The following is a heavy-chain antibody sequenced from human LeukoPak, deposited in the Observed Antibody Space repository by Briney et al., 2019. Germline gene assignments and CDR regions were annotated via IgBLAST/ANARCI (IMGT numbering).Heavy chain of an antibody. Sequence: GGSLRLSCVVSGIPFSDYYMNWIRQAPGKGLEWISYISSSSSYTDYADSVKGRFTISRDNAKSALYLQMNSLRLEDTAVYYCAAGTAADFWGQGTLVTVSS. CDR1: GIPFSDYY. CDR3: AAGTAADF. V-gene: IGHV3-11*03. CDR2: ISSSSSYT. D-gene: IGHD6-13*01. J-gene: IGHJ4*02.